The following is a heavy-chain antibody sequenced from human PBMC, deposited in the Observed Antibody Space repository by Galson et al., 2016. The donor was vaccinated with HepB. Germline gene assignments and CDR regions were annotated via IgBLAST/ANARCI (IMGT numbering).Heavy chain of an antibody. CDR3: ARPAEAKGSYFGHHYHGLDV. J-gene: IGHJ6*02. Sequence: PALVKPTQTLTLTCTFSGFSLPTRGMCVIWIRQPPGKALEWLALIDWEDDKYYSTSLKTRLSISKDASENQVVLTMTNMDPVDTATYYFARPAEAKGSYFGHHYHGLDVWGQGATVTVSS. CDR2: IDWEDDK. V-gene: IGHV2-70*01. CDR1: GFSLPTRGMC. D-gene: IGHD1-26*01.